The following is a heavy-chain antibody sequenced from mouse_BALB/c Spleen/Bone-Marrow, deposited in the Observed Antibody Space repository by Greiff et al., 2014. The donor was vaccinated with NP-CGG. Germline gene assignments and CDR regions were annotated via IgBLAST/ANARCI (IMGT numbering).Heavy chain of an antibody. Sequence: QVQLQQSGAELVRPGASVKLSCKASGYTLTSYWINWVKQRPGQGLEWIGNIYPSDSYTNYNQKFKDKATLTVDKSSSTAYMQLSSPTSEDSAVYYCTRLRVYYFDYWGQGTTLTVSS. CDR3: TRLRVYYFDY. J-gene: IGHJ2*01. CDR2: IYPSDSYT. V-gene: IGHV1-69*02. CDR1: GYTLTSYW.